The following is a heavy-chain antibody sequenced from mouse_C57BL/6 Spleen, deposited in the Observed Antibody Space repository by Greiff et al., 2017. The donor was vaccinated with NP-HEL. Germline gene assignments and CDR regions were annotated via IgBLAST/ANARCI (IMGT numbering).Heavy chain of an antibody. CDR3: ATVYGGSYGFAY. CDR1: GYAFSSSW. Sequence: QVQLQQSGPELVKPGASVKISCKASGYAFSSSWMNWVKQRPGKGLEWIGRIYPGDGDTNYNGKFKGKATLTADKSSSTTYMQPSRLTSEDSAVCFCATVYGGSYGFAYLGQVTLVTVAA. V-gene: IGHV1-82*01. D-gene: IGHD1-1*01. J-gene: IGHJ3*01. CDR2: IYPGDGDT.